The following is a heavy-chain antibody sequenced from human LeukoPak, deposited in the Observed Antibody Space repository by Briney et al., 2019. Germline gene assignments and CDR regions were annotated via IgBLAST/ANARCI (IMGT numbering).Heavy chain of an antibody. CDR2: IYYTGST. V-gene: IGHV4-59*11. CDR3: ARGRGNWFDP. D-gene: IGHD5-24*01. Sequence: SETLSLTCSVGGDSISSHYWVWIRQPPGKGLEWIGYIYYTGSTNYNSSLKSQVTMSVDMSKNQFSMKLTSVTAADTAVYYCARGRGNWFDPWGQGILVTVSS. CDR1: GDSISSHY. J-gene: IGHJ5*02.